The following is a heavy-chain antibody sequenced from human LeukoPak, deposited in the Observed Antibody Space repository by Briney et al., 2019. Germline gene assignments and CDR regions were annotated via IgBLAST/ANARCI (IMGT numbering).Heavy chain of an antibody. CDR3: TRPPKNGYNDAFDI. CDR1: GFSFSGST. J-gene: IGHJ3*02. CDR2: IRSKAKSYAT. D-gene: IGHD5-24*01. V-gene: IGHV3-73*01. Sequence: GGSLRLSCVASGFSFSGSTLHWVRQASGKGLEWVGRIRSKAKSYATGYAASVKGRFSISRDDSKNTAYLQMDSLKTEDTAVYYRTRPPKNGYNDAFDIWGQGTMVTVSS.